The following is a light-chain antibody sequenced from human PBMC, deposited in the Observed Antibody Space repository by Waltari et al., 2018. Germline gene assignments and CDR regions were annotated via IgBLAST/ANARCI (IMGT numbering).Light chain of an antibody. Sequence: QSALTQPASVSGSPGQSITISCTATTSDVGNYNLVSWYQHHPGKTPKLIIYEVIKPPAGISNRFSGSKSGKTASLTISGLQAEDEADYYCCSYAGSTTLFGGGTKLTVL. J-gene: IGLJ2*01. CDR2: EVI. V-gene: IGLV2-23*02. CDR3: CSYAGSTTL. CDR1: TSDVGNYNL.